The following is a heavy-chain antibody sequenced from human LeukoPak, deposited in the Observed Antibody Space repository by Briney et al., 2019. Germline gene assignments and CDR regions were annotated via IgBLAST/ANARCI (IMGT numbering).Heavy chain of an antibody. Sequence: GGSLRLSCAASGFTFSSYWMSWVRQAPGKGLEWVANIKQDGSEKYYVDSVKGRFTISRDNAKNSLYLQMNSLRAEDTAVYYCARDLVDSSGYYYDYRGQGTLVTVSS. CDR1: GFTFSSYW. J-gene: IGHJ4*02. V-gene: IGHV3-7*01. D-gene: IGHD3-22*01. CDR3: ARDLVDSSGYYYDY. CDR2: IKQDGSEK.